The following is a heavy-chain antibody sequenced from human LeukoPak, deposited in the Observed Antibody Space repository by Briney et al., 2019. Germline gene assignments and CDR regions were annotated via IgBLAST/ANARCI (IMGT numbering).Heavy chain of an antibody. Sequence: GGSLRLSCVVSGFNPEDHAMHWVRQAPGKGLEWVSGIYWSSSGTGYADSVKGRFTVSRDSAKNSLYLQMNSLRAEDTAVYYCAKEAIMDVWGQGTTVTVSS. CDR1: GFNPEDHA. CDR3: AKEAIMDV. V-gene: IGHV3-9*02. CDR2: IYWSSSGT. D-gene: IGHD5-18*01. J-gene: IGHJ6*02.